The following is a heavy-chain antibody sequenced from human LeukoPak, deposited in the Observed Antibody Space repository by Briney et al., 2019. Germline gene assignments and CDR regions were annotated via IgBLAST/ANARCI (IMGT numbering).Heavy chain of an antibody. Sequence: SETLSLTCAVSGYSINSGYFWGWIRQPPGKGLEWIGSIYHSGNTYYNPSLKSRVTISVDTSRNQFSLKLSSVTAADTAVYYCARHTGSGFPYYYYYYMDAWGKGTTVTVSS. D-gene: IGHD3-3*01. V-gene: IGHV4-38-2*01. CDR2: IYHSGNT. J-gene: IGHJ6*03. CDR3: ARHTGSGFPYYYYYYMDA. CDR1: GYSINSGYF.